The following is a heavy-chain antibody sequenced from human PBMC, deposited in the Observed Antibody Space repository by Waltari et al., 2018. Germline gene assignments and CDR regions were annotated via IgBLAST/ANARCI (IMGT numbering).Heavy chain of an antibody. Sequence: EVQLVESGGGLVKPGGSLRLSCAASGFTFSSYSMNWVRQAPGKGLEWVSSISSSSSYIYYADSVKGRFTISRDNAKNSLYLQMNSLRAEDTAVYYCARDLGGITGTTGFDYWGQGTLVTVSS. CDR1: GFTFSSYS. CDR2: ISSSSSYI. J-gene: IGHJ4*02. D-gene: IGHD1-7*01. CDR3: ARDLGGITGTTGFDY. V-gene: IGHV3-21*01.